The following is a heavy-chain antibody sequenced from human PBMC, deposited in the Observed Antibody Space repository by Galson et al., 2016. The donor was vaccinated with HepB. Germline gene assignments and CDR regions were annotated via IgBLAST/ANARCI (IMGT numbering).Heavy chain of an antibody. CDR1: GGSLDRFY. CDR2: LYSSGTT. CDR3: ARWPITLLHMDV. D-gene: IGHD3-10*01. J-gene: IGHJ6*02. V-gene: IGHV4-4*08. Sequence: SETLSLTCTVSGGSLDRFYWSWLRQSPGKGLEWIGYLYSSGTTTYNPSLRSRVTMLVDTSKNQFSLDLTSVTAADTAVYYCARWPITLLHMDVWGQGTTVTVSS.